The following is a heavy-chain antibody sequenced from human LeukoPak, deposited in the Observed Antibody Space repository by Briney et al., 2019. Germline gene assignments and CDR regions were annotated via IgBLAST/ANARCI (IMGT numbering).Heavy chain of an antibody. D-gene: IGHD2-2*03. CDR3: ARLWIVATWFDA. J-gene: IGHJ5*02. Sequence: SETLSLTCTVSNGSMTGDSYYWAWVRQPPGKGQEWIGTIFYSGKTYYSASLKSRVTVSLDTSKKNFSLRLSSVTAADTAVYYCARLWIVATWFDAWGQGALVTVSS. CDR2: IFYSGKT. V-gene: IGHV4-39*02. CDR1: NGSMTGDSYY.